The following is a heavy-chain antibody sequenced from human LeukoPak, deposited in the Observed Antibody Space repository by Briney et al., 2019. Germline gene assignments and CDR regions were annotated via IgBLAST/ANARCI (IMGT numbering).Heavy chain of an antibody. CDR3: ARAGIAAAGDY. D-gene: IGHD6-13*01. V-gene: IGHV4-34*01. J-gene: IGHJ4*02. Sequence: SETLSLTCAVYGGSFSGYYWSWIRQPPGKGLEWIGEINHSGSTNYNPSLESRVTISVDTSKNQFSLKLSSVTAADTAVYYCARAGIAAAGDYWGQGTLVTVSS. CDR2: INHSGST. CDR1: GGSFSGYY.